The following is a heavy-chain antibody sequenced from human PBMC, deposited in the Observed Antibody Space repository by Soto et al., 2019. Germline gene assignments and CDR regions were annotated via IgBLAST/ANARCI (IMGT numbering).Heavy chain of an antibody. CDR1: GYTFSDYF. CDR3: ARDSGIPGRYWYFGL. J-gene: IGHJ2*01. Sequence: QVQLVQSGAEVKKPGASVKVSCTTYGYTFSDYFLHWVRQAPGQGPEWMGFINPTRGGTEYAPKFQGRVTMTRDTSSSTVYMYLSGLTSDDTAIYYCARDSGIPGRYWYFGLWGRGTLVTVSS. D-gene: IGHD2-21*01. V-gene: IGHV1-2*02. CDR2: INPTRGGT.